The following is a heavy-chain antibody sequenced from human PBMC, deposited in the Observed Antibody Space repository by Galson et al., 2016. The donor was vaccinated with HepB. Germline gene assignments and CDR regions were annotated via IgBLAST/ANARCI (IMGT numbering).Heavy chain of an antibody. V-gene: IGHV3-23*01. J-gene: IGHJ4*02. CDR3: AKERLVRRIFDH. CDR1: GFVFSSFG. Sequence: SLRLSCAASGFVFSSFGLSWVRQAPGKGLEWVASISTTRTRYYSDPVQGRFTIPRDNSNNTLYQQMNGLRAEDTAVYYCAKERLVRRIFDHWGQGTLLTVSS. D-gene: IGHD1-1*01. CDR2: ISTTRTR.